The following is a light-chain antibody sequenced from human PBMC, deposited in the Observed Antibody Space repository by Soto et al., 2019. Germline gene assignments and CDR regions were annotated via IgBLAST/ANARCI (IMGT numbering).Light chain of an antibody. CDR3: QQRYNVPFT. Sequence: DVQMTQSPASLAASLGDRITISCRASQTISNYLNWYHQKPGEAPKILIYGSSTLPSGVSSTLRGSGSGTEFTLSISSLQREDVGTYYWQQRYNVPFTFGAGTKVDVK. V-gene: IGKV1-39*01. J-gene: IGKJ3*01. CDR1: QTISNY. CDR2: GSS.